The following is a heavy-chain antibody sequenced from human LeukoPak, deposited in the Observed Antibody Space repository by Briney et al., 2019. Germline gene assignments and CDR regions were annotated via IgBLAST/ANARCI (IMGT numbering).Heavy chain of an antibody. Sequence: SETLSLTCAVYGGSFSGYYWSWIRQPPGKGLEWIGEINHSGSTNYNPSLKSRVTMSVGTSKNQFSLKLSSVTAADTAVYYCAREVDYGDPKLPGYYYYGMDVWGQGTTVTVSS. CDR2: INHSGST. CDR1: GGSFSGYY. J-gene: IGHJ6*02. V-gene: IGHV4-34*01. D-gene: IGHD4-17*01. CDR3: AREVDYGDPKLPGYYYYGMDV.